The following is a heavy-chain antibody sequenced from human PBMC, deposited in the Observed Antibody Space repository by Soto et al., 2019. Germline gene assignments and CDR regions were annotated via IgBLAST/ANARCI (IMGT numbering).Heavy chain of an antibody. J-gene: IGHJ6*02. CDR3: ARDHLILPAHDFFYGSDV. Sequence: PGGSLRPSCEVSGFTFSMYSMSWVRQSPGKGLEWVAKIPQEGVDGHYADSVKGRFTISRDNGKNSLYLQLNNLRAEDTAVYYCARDHLILPAHDFFYGSDVWGRGATVTVSS. CDR1: GFTFSMYS. D-gene: IGHD2-21*02. CDR2: IPQEGVDG. V-gene: IGHV3-7*03.